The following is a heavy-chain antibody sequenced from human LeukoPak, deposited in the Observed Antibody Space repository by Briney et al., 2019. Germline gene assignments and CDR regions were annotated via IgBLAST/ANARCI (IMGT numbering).Heavy chain of an antibody. CDR1: GFSFSSYE. CDR2: ITGSGSTI. CDR3: ASEGYCSTTSCYDFDY. V-gene: IGHV3-48*03. J-gene: IGHJ4*02. Sequence: GGSLRLSCAASGFSFSSYEMNWVRQAPGKGVEWVSYITGSGSTIYYADSVKGRFTISRDNAKNSLYLQMNSLRAEDTAVYYCASEGYCSTTSCYDFDYWGQGTLVTVSS. D-gene: IGHD2-2*01.